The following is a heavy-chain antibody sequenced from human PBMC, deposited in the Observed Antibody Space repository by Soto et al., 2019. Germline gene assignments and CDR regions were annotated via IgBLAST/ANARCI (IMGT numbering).Heavy chain of an antibody. Sequence: GASVKVSCKASGYTFTSYAMHWVCQAPGQRLEWMGWINAGNGSTHYADSVKGRFTISRDNSKNTQYLQMSSLRADDTAVYYCVKGEYYYDSSGYYPFDYWGQGTLVTVSS. J-gene: IGHJ4*02. CDR1: GYTFTSYA. CDR3: VKGEYYYDSSGYYPFDY. CDR2: INAGNGST. D-gene: IGHD3-22*01. V-gene: IGHV1-3*01.